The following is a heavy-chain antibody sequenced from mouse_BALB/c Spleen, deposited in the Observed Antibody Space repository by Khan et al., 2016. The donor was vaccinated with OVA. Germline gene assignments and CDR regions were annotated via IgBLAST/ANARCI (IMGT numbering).Heavy chain of an antibody. V-gene: IGHV1-4*01. Sequence: VQLQQSGAELVKPGASVKMSCKASGYTFTSYTMHWVKQRPGQGLEWIGYINPSSGYTKYNQKFKDKATLTADKSSSTAYMQRSSLTSEDSAVYYWARKSTRASYWGQGTTLTVSS. CDR1: GYTFTSYT. CDR2: INPSSGYT. CDR3: ARKSTRASY. D-gene: IGHD3-1*01. J-gene: IGHJ2*01.